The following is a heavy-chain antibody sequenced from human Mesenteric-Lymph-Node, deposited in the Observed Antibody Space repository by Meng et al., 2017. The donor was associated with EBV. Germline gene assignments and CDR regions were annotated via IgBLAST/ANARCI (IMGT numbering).Heavy chain of an antibody. D-gene: IGHD6-19*01. CDR2: ISTSGSYT. V-gene: IGHV3-21*02. CDR3: ARGTVAGTHLDY. CDR1: GFTFSSYS. Sequence: VELVGAGGGLVKPGGSLRLSCAASGFTFSSYSMSWVRQAPGKGLEWVSSISTSGSYTFHIDSVKGRFTISRDNAKNSMYLQMNSLRVEDTAVYYCARGTVAGTHLDYWAQGTLVTVSS. J-gene: IGHJ4*02.